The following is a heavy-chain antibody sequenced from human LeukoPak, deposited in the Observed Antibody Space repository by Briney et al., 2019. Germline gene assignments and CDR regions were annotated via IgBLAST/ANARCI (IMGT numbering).Heavy chain of an antibody. V-gene: IGHV4-39*01. CDR1: GGSISGSNYY. CDR2: IFYSGTT. D-gene: IGHD1-14*01. CDR3: ARHGTISSESYFDY. Sequence: SETLSLTCTVSGGSISGSNYYWGWIRQPPGKGLEWIGSIFYSGTTYYNPSLKSRVTGFVDTSKNQVSLRLSSVTAADTAVYYCARHGTISSESYFDYWGQGALVTVSS. J-gene: IGHJ4*02.